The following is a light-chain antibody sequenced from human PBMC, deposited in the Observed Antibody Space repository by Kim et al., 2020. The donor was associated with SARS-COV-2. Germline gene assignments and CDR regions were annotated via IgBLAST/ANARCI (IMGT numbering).Light chain of an antibody. CDR3: GSWDSSLREV. V-gene: IGLV1-51*01. Sequence: QSVLTHPPSVSAAPGQKVTISCSGSSSNIGNDYVSWYQQLPATAPRLLIYDNNKRPSGIPDRFSGSKSGTSATLGITGLQTGDEADYYCGSWDSSLREVFGGGTQLTVL. J-gene: IGLJ3*02. CDR1: SSNIGNDY. CDR2: DNN.